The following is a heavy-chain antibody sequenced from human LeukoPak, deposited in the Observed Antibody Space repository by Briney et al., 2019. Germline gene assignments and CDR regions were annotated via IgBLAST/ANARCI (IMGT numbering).Heavy chain of an antibody. CDR1: GYTFTDYF. V-gene: IGHV1-2*02. D-gene: IGHD5-12*01. Sequence: ASVKVSCNASGYTFTDYFIHWVRQAPGQGLEWMGWINPNSGDTRYAQKFQGRVTMTRDTSITTAYMELSSLRSDDTAVYYCARDGFIGYHYQDWLDPWGQGTLVTVSS. CDR3: ARDGFIGYHYQDWLDP. J-gene: IGHJ5*02. CDR2: INPNSGDT.